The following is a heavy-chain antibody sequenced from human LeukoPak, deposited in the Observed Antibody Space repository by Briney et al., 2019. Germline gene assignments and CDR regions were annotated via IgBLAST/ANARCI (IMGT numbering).Heavy chain of an antibody. J-gene: IGHJ6*02. CDR3: ARLGAVAGTPSYYYGMDV. CDR1: GGSFSGYY. D-gene: IGHD6-19*01. Sequence: SETLSLTCAVYGGSFSGYYWSWIRQPPGKGLEWIGEINHSGSTNYNPSLKSRVTISVDTSKNQFSLKLSSVTAADTAVYYCARLGAVAGTPSYYYGMDVWGQGTTVTVSS. CDR2: INHSGST. V-gene: IGHV4-34*01.